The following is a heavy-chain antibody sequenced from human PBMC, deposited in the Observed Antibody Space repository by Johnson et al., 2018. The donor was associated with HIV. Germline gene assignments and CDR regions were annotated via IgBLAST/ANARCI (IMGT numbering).Heavy chain of an antibody. Sequence: QVQLVESGGGVVQPGGSLRLSCAASGLTFSNYGSHWVRQAPGKGLEWVAVISYDGSNKYYADSVKGRFTISRDNSKNTLYLQMNSLRAEDTAVYYCARDLVVGDHSTPLTHAFDIWGQGTMVTVSS. V-gene: IGHV3-33*05. CDR2: ISYDGSNK. CDR1: GLTFSNYG. CDR3: ARDLVVGDHSTPLTHAFDI. D-gene: IGHD1-26*01. J-gene: IGHJ3*02.